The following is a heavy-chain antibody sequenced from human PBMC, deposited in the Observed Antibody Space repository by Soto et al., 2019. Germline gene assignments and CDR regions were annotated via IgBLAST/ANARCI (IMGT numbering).Heavy chain of an antibody. CDR3: AREVVVAATTSSLFDY. V-gene: IGHV4-31*03. D-gene: IGHD2-15*01. CDR2: IYYSGST. Sequence: PSETLSLTCTVSGGSISSGGYYWSWIRHHPGKGLEWIGYIYYSGSTYYNPSLKSRVTISVDTSKNQFSLKLSSVTAADTAVYYCAREVVVAATTSSLFDYWGQGTLVTVSS. J-gene: IGHJ4*02. CDR1: GGSISSGGYY.